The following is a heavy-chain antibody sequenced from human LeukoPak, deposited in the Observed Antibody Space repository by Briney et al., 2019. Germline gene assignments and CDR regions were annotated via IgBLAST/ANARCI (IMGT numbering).Heavy chain of an antibody. CDR2: IIPIFGTA. Sequence: SVKVSCKAPGGTFSSYAISWVRQAPGQGLEWMGGIIPIFGTANYAQKFQGRVTITADESTSTAYMELSSLRSEDTAVYYCARGGIQGIYYYGMDVWGQGTTVTVSS. V-gene: IGHV1-69*13. CDR3: ARGGIQGIYYYGMDV. D-gene: IGHD5-18*01. J-gene: IGHJ6*02. CDR1: GGTFSSYA.